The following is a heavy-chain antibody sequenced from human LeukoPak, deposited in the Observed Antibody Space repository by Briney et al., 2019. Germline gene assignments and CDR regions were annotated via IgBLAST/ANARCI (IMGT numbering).Heavy chain of an antibody. V-gene: IGHV1-18*01. CDR3: ARAMGGGAMVSVPDY. Sequence: ASVKVSCKASGYTFTSYGISWVRQAPGQGLEWMGWISAYNGNTNYAQKLQGRVTMTTDTSTSTAYMELRSLRSDDTAVYYCARAMGGGAMVSVPDYWGQGTLVTVSS. CDR2: ISAYNGNT. CDR1: GYTFTSYG. J-gene: IGHJ4*02. D-gene: IGHD3-16*02.